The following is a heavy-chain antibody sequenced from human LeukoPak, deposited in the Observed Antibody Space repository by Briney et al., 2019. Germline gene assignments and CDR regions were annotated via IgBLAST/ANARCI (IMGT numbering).Heavy chain of an antibody. CDR1: GGSFSNYY. CDR2: INHSGST. Sequence: PSETLSLTCAVYGGSFSNYYWSWIRQPPGPGLEWVGEINHSGSTNSNQSLKSRAPITIDWSKNQFSLNLTSVTAAATATSLCARLVVYNWTLRAFDVGGQGTMVSVST. CDR3: ARLVVYNWTLRAFDV. J-gene: IGHJ3*01. V-gene: IGHV4-34*01. D-gene: IGHD1-20*01.